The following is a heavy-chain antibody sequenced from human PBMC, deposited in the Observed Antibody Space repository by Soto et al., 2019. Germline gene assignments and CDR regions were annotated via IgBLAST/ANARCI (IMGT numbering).Heavy chain of an antibody. V-gene: IGHV3-74*01. CDR1: GFTFSNYW. J-gene: IGHJ4*02. D-gene: IGHD7-27*01. CDR3: TRDFKGLG. CDR2: INTDGSDT. Sequence: PGGSLRLSCAASGFTFSNYWMHWVRQAPGTGLIWVSIINTDGSDTRYADSVKGRFTISRDNAKNMLYLQMNSLTPEDTAVYYRTRDFKGLGWGQGTLVTVSS.